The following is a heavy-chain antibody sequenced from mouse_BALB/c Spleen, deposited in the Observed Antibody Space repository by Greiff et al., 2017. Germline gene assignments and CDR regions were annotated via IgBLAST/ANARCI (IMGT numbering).Heavy chain of an antibody. D-gene: IGHD2-3*01. CDR3: TSYDGYYHYYAMDY. J-gene: IGHJ4*01. Sequence: EVKVVESGGGLVQPGGSMKLSCVASGFTFSSYWMSWVRQSPEKGLEWVAEIRLKSDNYATHYAESVKGKFTISRDDSKSRLYLQMNSLRAEDTGIYYCTSYDGYYHYYAMDYWGQGTSVTVSS. CDR2: IRLKSDNYAT. CDR1: GFTFSSYW. V-gene: IGHV6-6*02.